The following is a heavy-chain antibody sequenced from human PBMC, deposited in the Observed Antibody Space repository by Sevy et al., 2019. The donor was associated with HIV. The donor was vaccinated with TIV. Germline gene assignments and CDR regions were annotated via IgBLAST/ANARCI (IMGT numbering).Heavy chain of an antibody. CDR2: IKQDGSEK. V-gene: IGHV3-7*01. CDR1: GFTFISHW. D-gene: IGHD6-13*01. CDR3: ARDGIAPGIYFDS. J-gene: IGHJ4*02. Sequence: GESLKISCAASGFTFISHWMSWVRQAPGKGPEWVANIKQDGSEKYYVDSVKGRFTISRDNARNTLYLQVNSLRAEDTAVYFCARDGIAPGIYFDSWGQRTLVTVSS.